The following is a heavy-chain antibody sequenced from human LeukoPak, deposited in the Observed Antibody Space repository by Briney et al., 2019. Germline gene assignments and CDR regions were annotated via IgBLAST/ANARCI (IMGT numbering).Heavy chain of an antibody. CDR2: INHSGSN. CDR3: ARARRWSRSSPRQASIAARNYFDY. Sequence: SETLSLTCAVYGGSFSCYYWSWIRQPAGKGLEWIGEINHSGSNNYNPSPKNRVTISGDTSKNQLSLNLSSVTAAHTPACYLARARRWSRSSPRQASIAARNYFDYWGQGTLVTVSS. D-gene: IGHD6-6*01. V-gene: IGHV4-34*01. J-gene: IGHJ4*02. CDR1: GGSFSCYY.